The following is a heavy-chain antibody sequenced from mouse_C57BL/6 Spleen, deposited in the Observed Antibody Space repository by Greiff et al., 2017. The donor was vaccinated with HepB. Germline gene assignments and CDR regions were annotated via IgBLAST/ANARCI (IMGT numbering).Heavy chain of an antibody. D-gene: IGHD1-1*01. J-gene: IGHJ1*03. Sequence: VQGVESGPGLVQPSQSLSITCTVSGFSLTSYGVHWVRQPPGKGLEWLGVIWSGGSTDYNAAFISRLSISKDNSKSQVFFKMNSLQADDTAIYYCAKTNYGSSHWYFDVWGTGTTVTVSS. CDR3: AKTNYGSSHWYFDV. CDR1: GFSLTSYG. CDR2: IWSGGST. V-gene: IGHV2-4*01.